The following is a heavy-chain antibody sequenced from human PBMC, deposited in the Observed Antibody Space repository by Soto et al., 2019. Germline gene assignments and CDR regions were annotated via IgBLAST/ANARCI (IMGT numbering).Heavy chain of an antibody. J-gene: IGHJ4*02. CDR1: GGSISSGGYY. Sequence: QVQLQESGPGLVKPSQTLSLTCTVSGGSISSGGYYWSWIRQHPGKGLEWIGYIYYSGRTYYTPSSTSRVTISGHTATNPFSLKLSFVPAAATAVYYCARSSQSTVTTFAYWGQGTLVTVSS. V-gene: IGHV4-31*03. CDR2: IYYSGRT. CDR3: ARSSQSTVTTFAY. D-gene: IGHD4-17*01.